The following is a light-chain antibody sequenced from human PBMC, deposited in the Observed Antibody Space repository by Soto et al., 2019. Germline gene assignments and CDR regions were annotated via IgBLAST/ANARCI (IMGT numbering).Light chain of an antibody. V-gene: IGKV3-20*01. J-gene: IGKJ4*01. Sequence: EIVLTQSPGTLSLSPGERATLSCRASQSIVSDFLAWYQQKPGQAPRLLISDASTRDTGIPDRFSASGSGTDFTLTSSRVEPEDFAVYSCQQYDTSPLTFGGGTKVAI. CDR1: QSIVSDF. CDR2: DAS. CDR3: QQYDTSPLT.